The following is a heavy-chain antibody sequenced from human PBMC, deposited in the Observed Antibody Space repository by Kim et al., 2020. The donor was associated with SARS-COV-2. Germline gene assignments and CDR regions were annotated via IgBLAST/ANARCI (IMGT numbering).Heavy chain of an antibody. CDR3: AGLSLSVWGSYRYGMDV. CDR2: IYYSGST. J-gene: IGHJ6*02. CDR1: GGSISSYY. D-gene: IGHD3-16*02. V-gene: IGHV4-59*08. Sequence: SETLSLICTVSGGSISSYYWSWIRQPPGKGLEWIGYIYYSGSTNYNPSLKSRVTISVDTSKNQFSLKLSSVTAADTAVYYCAGLSLSVWGSYRYGMDVWGQGTTVTVSS.